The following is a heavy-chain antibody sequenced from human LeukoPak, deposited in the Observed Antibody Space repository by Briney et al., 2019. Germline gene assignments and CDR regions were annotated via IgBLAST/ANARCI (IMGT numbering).Heavy chain of an antibody. V-gene: IGHV4-59*01. Sequence: SETLSLTCTVSGGXISSDYCNWIRQPPGKGLEWIGYISYSGNTNYNPSLRSRITISVDTSKNHFSLELSSVTAADTAVYYCARELSVAAVGYYFDYWGQGILVTVSS. CDR2: ISYSGNT. D-gene: IGHD6-13*01. CDR1: GGXISSDY. CDR3: ARELSVAAVGYYFDY. J-gene: IGHJ4*02.